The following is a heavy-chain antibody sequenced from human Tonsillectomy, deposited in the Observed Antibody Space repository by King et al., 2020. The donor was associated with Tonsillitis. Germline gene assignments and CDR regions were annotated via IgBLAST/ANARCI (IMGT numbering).Heavy chain of an antibody. D-gene: IGHD2-21*01. CDR1: GFTFSDYC. Sequence: VQLVESGGGLVKPGGSLRLSCAASGFTFSDYCMNWIRQAPGKGLEWVSFISSSSDYTNYADSVKGRFTVSRDNAKNSLYLQMNSLRAEDTAVYYCARDFYSAPHRYSYMDVWGKGTTVTVSS. CDR3: ARDFYSAPHRYSYMDV. V-gene: IGHV3-11*05. J-gene: IGHJ6*03. CDR2: ISSSSDYT.